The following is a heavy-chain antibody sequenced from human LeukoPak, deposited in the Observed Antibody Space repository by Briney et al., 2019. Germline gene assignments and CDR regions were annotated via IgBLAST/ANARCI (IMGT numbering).Heavy chain of an antibody. V-gene: IGHV3-7*01. Sequence: GGSLRLSCAASGFTFSSYWMTWIRQAPGKGLEWVANINLDGSEKYYVDSVKGRFTISRDNAKNSLYLQINSLRADDTAVYYCARYCSSTSCSGYWGQGTLVTVSS. CDR1: GFTFSSYW. CDR3: ARYCSSTSCSGY. CDR2: INLDGSEK. J-gene: IGHJ4*02. D-gene: IGHD2-2*01.